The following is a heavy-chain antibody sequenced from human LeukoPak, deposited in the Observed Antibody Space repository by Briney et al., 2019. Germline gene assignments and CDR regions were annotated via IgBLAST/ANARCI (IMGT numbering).Heavy chain of an antibody. J-gene: IGHJ6*02. CDR1: GYTFTSYG. Sequence: ASVKVSCKASGYTFTSYGISWVRQAPGQGLEWMGWISAYNGNTNYAQKLQGRVTMTTDTSTGTAYMELRSLRSDDTAVYYCARIAVAGTDYYYGMDVWGQGTTVTVSS. V-gene: IGHV1-18*01. D-gene: IGHD6-19*01. CDR3: ARIAVAGTDYYYGMDV. CDR2: ISAYNGNT.